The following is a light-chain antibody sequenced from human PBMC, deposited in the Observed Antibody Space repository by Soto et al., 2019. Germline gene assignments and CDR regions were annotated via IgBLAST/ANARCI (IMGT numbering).Light chain of an antibody. CDR2: AAS. V-gene: IGKV1-27*01. J-gene: IGKJ2*01. CDR1: RGIFTS. Sequence: LQRTQSPSSLSASAGARVTITCRASRGIFTSLAWYQQKPGKVPKLLIYAASTLQAGVPSCFSGSGSATAFTLTISSLQPDDVANYYCQKYNIDPFTFGQGTKLEIK. CDR3: QKYNIDPFT.